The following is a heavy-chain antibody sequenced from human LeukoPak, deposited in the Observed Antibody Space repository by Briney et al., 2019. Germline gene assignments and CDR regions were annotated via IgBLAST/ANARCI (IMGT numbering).Heavy chain of an antibody. Sequence: ASVKVSCKASGYTLTYNNISWVRQAPGQGLEWMGWINTKNGDTNYAQKFQGRVTMSTDTSTSTAYMELRSLRTDDTAVYYCARDLDIVVVRGALRHYGVDVWGQGTTVTVSS. J-gene: IGHJ6*02. D-gene: IGHD2-2*01. V-gene: IGHV1-18*01. CDR1: GYTLTYNN. CDR3: ARDLDIVVVRGALRHYGVDV. CDR2: INTKNGDT.